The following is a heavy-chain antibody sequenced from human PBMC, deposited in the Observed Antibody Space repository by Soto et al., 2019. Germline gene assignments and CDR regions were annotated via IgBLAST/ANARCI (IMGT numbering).Heavy chain of an antibody. J-gene: IGHJ4*02. CDR2: ISAYNGNT. D-gene: IGHD3-3*02. V-gene: IGHV1-18*01. CDR3: PRAPHDHFWSSYYPYYLDY. CDR1: GYTFTSYG. Sequence: GASVKVSCKASGYTFTSYGISWVRQAPGQGLEWMGWISAYNGNTNYAQKLQGRVTMTTDTSTSTAYMELRSLRSDDTAVYYCPRAPHDHFWSSYYPYYLDYWGQGTLVTVSS.